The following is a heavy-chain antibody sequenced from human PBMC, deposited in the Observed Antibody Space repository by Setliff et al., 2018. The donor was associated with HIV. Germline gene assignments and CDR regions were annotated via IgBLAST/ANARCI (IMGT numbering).Heavy chain of an antibody. CDR1: GGSFNDYY. J-gene: IGHJ4*02. D-gene: IGHD3-10*01. Sequence: ASETLSLTCAVYGGSFNDYYWTWIRQHPGKGLEWIGEIDHSGNIKYHASLKSRVTISKDTSKNQISLKLRSVTAADTAVYYCARGLNYYGSGSYLPLGYWGQGTLVTVSS. CDR2: IDHSGNI. V-gene: IGHV4-34*01. CDR3: ARGLNYYGSGSYLPLGY.